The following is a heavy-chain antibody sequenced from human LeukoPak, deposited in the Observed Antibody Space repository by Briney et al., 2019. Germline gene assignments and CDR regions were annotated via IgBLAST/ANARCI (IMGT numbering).Heavy chain of an antibody. Sequence: ASVKVSCKASGYTFTSFYLHWVRQAPGPGLEWMGIINPSGGSANYAQKFQGRVTMTRDMSTSTVYMELSSLKSEDTAVYYCARVGWWELLRGYYFDYWGQGTLVTVSS. V-gene: IGHV1-46*01. CDR1: GYTFTSFY. CDR3: ARVGWWELLRGYYFDY. CDR2: INPSGGSA. J-gene: IGHJ4*02. D-gene: IGHD1-26*01.